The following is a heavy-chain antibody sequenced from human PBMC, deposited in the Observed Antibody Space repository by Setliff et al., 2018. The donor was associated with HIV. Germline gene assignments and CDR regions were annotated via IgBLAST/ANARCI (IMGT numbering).Heavy chain of an antibody. CDR2: IYFSGST. V-gene: IGHV4-61*02. CDR3: ATLDHSGGNFLAY. Sequence: PSETLSLTCTVSGGSFSSVSYYWNWIRQPAGKGLEWIGRIYFSGSTNYNPSLKSRITISLDTSKEQFSLELSSATAADTAVYYCATLDHSGGNFLAYWGQGSLVTVSS. CDR1: GGSFSSVSYY. D-gene: IGHD2-21*02. J-gene: IGHJ4*02.